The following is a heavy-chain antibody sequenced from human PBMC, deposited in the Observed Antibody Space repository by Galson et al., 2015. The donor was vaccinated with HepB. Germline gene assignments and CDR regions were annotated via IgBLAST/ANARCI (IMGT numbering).Heavy chain of an antibody. V-gene: IGHV1-69*13. CDR1: GGTFSSYA. CDR2: IIPIFGTA. Sequence: SVKVSCKASGGTFSSYAISWVRQAPGQGLEWMGGIIPIFGTANYAQKFQGRVTITADESTSTAYMELSSLRSEDTAVYYCARGAAYYYGSGSYWDPGDNWFDPWGRGTLVTVSS. CDR3: ARGAAYYYGSGSYWDPGDNWFDP. J-gene: IGHJ5*02. D-gene: IGHD3-10*01.